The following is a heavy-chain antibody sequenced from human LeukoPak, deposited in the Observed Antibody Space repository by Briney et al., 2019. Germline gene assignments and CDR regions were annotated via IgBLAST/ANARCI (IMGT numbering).Heavy chain of an antibody. D-gene: IGHD6-13*01. J-gene: IGHJ5*02. V-gene: IGHV4-31*03. CDR2: IYYSGST. CDR3: ARGPPATSSWYRNWFDP. CDR1: GGSISSGGYY. Sequence: PSETLSLTCTVSGGSISSGGYYWSWIRQHPGRGLEWIGYIYYSGSTYYNPSLKSRVTISVDTSKNQFSLKLSSVTAADTAVYYCARGPPATSSWYRNWFDPWGQGTLVTVSS.